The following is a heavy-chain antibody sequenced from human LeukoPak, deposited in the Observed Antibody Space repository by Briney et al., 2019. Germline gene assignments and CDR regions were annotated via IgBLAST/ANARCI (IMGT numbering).Heavy chain of an antibody. D-gene: IGHD3-22*01. Sequence: GGSLRLSCAASGFTFSSYAMHWVRQAPGKGLEWVAVISYDGSNKYYADSVKGRFTISRDNSKNTLYLQMNSLRAEDTAVYYCARAPRYYDSSGYPVTDFDYWGQGTLVTVSS. CDR2: ISYDGSNK. J-gene: IGHJ4*02. CDR3: ARAPRYYDSSGYPVTDFDY. CDR1: GFTFSSYA. V-gene: IGHV3-30-3*01.